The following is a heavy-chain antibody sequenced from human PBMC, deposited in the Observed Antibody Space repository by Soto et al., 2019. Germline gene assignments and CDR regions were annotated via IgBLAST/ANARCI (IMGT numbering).Heavy chain of an antibody. Sequence: PGGSLRLSCAASGFTFSSYGMSWFRQAPGKGLEWVSVISGSGGSTYYADAVKGWFTISRDNSKNTLYLQLNSLRAEDTALYYCAIDRNNHYDIGRAFAIWGQGTMVTVSS. CDR3: AIDRNNHYDIGRAFAI. J-gene: IGHJ3*02. V-gene: IGHV3-23*01. D-gene: IGHD4-17*01. CDR1: GFTFSSYG. CDR2: ISGSGGST.